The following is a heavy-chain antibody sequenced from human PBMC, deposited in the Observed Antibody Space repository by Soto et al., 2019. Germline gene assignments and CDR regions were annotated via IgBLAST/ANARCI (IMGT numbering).Heavy chain of an antibody. CDR1: GGSISSSSYY. CDR3: ARQHSGSDSAFDP. CDR2: IYYSGST. Sequence: QLQLQESGPGLVKPSETLSLTCTVSGGSISSSSYYWGWIRQPPGKGLEWIGSIYYSGSTYYNPSLKSRVTISVDTSKNQFSLKLSSVTAAVTAVYYCARQHSGSDSAFDPWGQGTLVTVSS. D-gene: IGHD5-12*01. V-gene: IGHV4-39*01. J-gene: IGHJ5*02.